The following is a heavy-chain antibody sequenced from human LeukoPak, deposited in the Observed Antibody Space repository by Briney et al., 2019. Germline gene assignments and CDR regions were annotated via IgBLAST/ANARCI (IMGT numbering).Heavy chain of an antibody. V-gene: IGHV4-59*01. D-gene: IGHD3-9*01. Sequence: PSETLSLTCTVSGGSISSYYWSWIRQPPGKGLEWIGYIYYSGSTNYNPSLKSRVTISVDTSKNQFSLKLSSVTAADTAVYYCARGYDILTSYYPLGLGDWGQGTLVTVSS. CDR1: GGSISSYY. CDR3: ARGYDILTSYYPLGLGD. J-gene: IGHJ4*02. CDR2: IYYSGST.